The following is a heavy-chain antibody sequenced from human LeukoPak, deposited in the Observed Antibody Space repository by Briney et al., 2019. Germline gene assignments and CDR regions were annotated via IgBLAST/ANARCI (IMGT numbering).Heavy chain of an antibody. J-gene: IGHJ2*01. CDR2: ISYDGSNK. CDR3: AKTKPLDWELPWYFDL. CDR1: GFTFSSYG. D-gene: IGHD1-26*01. Sequence: PGGSLRLSCAASGFTFSSYGMHWVRQAPGKGLEWVAVISYDGSNKYYADSVKGRFTISRDNSKNTLYLQMNSLRAEDTAVYYCAKTKPLDWELPWYFDLWGRGTLVTVSS. V-gene: IGHV3-30*18.